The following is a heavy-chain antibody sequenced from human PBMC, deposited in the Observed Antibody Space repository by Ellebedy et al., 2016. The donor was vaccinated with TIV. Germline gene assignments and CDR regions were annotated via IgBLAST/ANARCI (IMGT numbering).Heavy chain of an antibody. V-gene: IGHV4-59*01. D-gene: IGHD3-22*01. CDR2: IYYSGST. Sequence: MPSETLSLTCTVSGGSISSYYWSWIRQPPGKGLGWIGYIYYSGSTNYNPSLKSRVTISVDTSKNQFSLKLSSVTAADTAVYYCARLTYYYDSSGYSLPNWFDPWGQGTLVTVSS. CDR3: ARLTYYYDSSGYSLPNWFDP. CDR1: GGSISSYY. J-gene: IGHJ5*02.